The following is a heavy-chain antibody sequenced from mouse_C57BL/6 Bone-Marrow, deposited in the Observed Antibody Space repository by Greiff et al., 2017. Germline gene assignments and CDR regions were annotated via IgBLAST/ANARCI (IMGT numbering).Heavy chain of an antibody. CDR1: GFTFSDYG. V-gene: IGHV5-17*01. CDR2: ISSGSSTI. J-gene: IGHJ4*01. CDR3: ARKRRVPMDY. Sequence: DVHLVESGGGLVKPGGSLKLSCAASGFTFSDYGMHWVRQAPEKGLEWVAYISSGSSTIYYADTVKGRFTISRDNAKNTLFLQMTSLRSEDTAMYYCARKRRVPMDYWGQGTSVTVSS.